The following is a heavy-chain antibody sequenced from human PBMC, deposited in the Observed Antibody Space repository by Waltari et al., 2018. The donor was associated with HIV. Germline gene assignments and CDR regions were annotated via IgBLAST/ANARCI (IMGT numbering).Heavy chain of an antibody. CDR3: AKDSNYDSSGPIDY. D-gene: IGHD3-22*01. J-gene: IGHJ4*02. Sequence: EVQLLESGGGLVQPGGSLRLSCAASGFTVSRYAMSWVRQAPGKGLEWVSALSGSGASTYYADSVKGRFTISRDNSKNTLYLQMNCLRADDTAVYYCAKDSNYDSSGPIDYWGQGTLVTVSS. V-gene: IGHV3-23*01. CDR1: GFTVSRYA. CDR2: LSGSGAST.